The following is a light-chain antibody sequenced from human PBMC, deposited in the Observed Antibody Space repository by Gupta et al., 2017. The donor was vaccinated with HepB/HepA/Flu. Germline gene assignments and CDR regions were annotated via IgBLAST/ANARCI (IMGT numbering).Light chain of an antibody. J-gene: IGLJ3*02. CDR3: SSSMSDSFLV. CDR1: NSDIETYNR. CDR2: EVS. Sequence: QSALPQPPSVSGSPGQSVTIYRTGTNSDIETYNRVSWYQQPPGTAPKLIIYEVSNRPSVVPDRFSGSKSGNTASLTISVLQTEDEADYYCSSSMSDSFLVFGGGTMLTVL. V-gene: IGLV2-18*02.